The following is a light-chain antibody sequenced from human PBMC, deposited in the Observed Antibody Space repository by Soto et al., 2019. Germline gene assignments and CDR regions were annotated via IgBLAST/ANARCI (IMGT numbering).Light chain of an antibody. CDR2: EVN. Sequence: QSVLTQPPSASGSPGQSVTISCTGTSSDVGGYNYVSWYQQHPGKAPKLMIYEVNKRPSGVPDRFSASKSGNTASLTVSGLQAEDEADYYWSSYAGSNILFGTGTKVTVL. V-gene: IGLV2-8*01. J-gene: IGLJ1*01. CDR1: SSDVGGYNY. CDR3: SSYAGSNIL.